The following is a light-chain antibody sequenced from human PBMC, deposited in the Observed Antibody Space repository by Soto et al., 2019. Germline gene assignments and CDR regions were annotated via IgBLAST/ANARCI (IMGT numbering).Light chain of an antibody. Sequence: QSALTQPASVSGSPGQSITISCTGTSSDVGAYKRVSWYQQHSGKAPKLMIYEVSNRPSGVSNRFSGSKSGNTASLTISGLQAEDEADYYCLSYTTSSSYVFGTGTKVTVL. CDR3: LSYTTSSSYV. J-gene: IGLJ1*01. CDR2: EVS. V-gene: IGLV2-14*01. CDR1: SSDVGAYKR.